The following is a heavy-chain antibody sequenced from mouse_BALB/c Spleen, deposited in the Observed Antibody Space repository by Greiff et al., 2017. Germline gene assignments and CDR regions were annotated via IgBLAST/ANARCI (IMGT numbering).Heavy chain of an antibody. Sequence: EVKLVESGGGLVQPGGSLRLFRATSGFTFSGYYMSWVRQPPGKAPEWLGFIRNKANGYTIEYSASVKGRFTISRDNSQSILYLQMNTLRAEDSATYYCARDEGNYDAMDYWGQGTSVTVSS. J-gene: IGHJ4*01. CDR3: ARDEGNYDAMDY. CDR2: IRNKANGYTI. CDR1: GFTFSGYY. D-gene: IGHD2-1*01. V-gene: IGHV7-3*02.